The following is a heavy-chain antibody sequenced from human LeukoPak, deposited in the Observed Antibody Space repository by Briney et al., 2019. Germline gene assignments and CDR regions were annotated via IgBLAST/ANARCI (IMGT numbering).Heavy chain of an antibody. J-gene: IGHJ4*02. D-gene: IGHD3-22*01. CDR2: IYYSGST. V-gene: IGHV4-39*01. CDR3: ARGYYYDSSGQSDYFDF. Sequence: PSETLSLTCTVSGGSISSSSYYWGWIRQPPGKGLEWIGSIYYSGSTCYNPSLKSRVTISVDTSKNQFSLKLSSVTAADTAVYYCARGYYYDSSGQSDYFDFWGQGTLVTVSS. CDR1: GGSISSSSYY.